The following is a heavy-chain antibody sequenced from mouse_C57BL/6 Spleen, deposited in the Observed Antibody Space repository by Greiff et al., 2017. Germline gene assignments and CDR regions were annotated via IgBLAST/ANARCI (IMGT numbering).Heavy chain of an antibody. CDR3: ARLIKGDYFDY. Sequence: EVQLQESGGDLVKPGGSLKLSCAASGFTFSSYGMSWVRQTPDKRLEWVATISSGGSYTYYPDSVKGRFTISRDNAKNTLYLQMSSLKSEDTAMYYCARLIKGDYFDYWGQGTTLTVSS. J-gene: IGHJ2*01. CDR1: GFTFSSYG. CDR2: ISSGGSYT. V-gene: IGHV5-6*01.